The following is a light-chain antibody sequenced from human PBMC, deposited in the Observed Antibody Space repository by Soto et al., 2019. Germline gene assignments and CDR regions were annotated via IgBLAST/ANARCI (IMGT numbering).Light chain of an antibody. CDR3: SSYTSSSTLPVV. CDR2: DIS. V-gene: IGLV2-14*01. J-gene: IGLJ2*01. CDR1: SSDVGGYNY. Sequence: QSALTQPASVSGSPGQSITISRTGTSSDVGGYNYVSWYQQHPGKAPKLMIYDISNRPSGVSNSFSGSKSGNTASQTISGLQAEDEADYYCSSYTSSSTLPVVFGGGTKLTVL.